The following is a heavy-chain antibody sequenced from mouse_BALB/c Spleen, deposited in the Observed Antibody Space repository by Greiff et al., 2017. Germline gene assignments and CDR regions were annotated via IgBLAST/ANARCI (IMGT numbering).Heavy chain of an antibody. V-gene: IGHV5-6-2*01. CDR3: ARHEAHDGFAY. CDR1: GFTFSSYY. Sequence: EVQLVESGGGLVKLGGSLKLSCAASGFTFSSYYMSWVRQTPEKRLELVAAINSNGGSTYYPDTVKGRFTISRDNAKNTLYLQMSSLKSEDTALYYCARHEAHDGFAYWGQGTLGTVSA. J-gene: IGHJ3*01. CDR2: INSNGGST. D-gene: IGHD3-1*01.